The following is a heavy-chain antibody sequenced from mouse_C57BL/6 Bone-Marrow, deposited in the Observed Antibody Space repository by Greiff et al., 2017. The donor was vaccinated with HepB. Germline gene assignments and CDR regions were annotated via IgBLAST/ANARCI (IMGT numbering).Heavy chain of an antibody. Sequence: VKLQQPGAELVMPGASVKLSCKASGYTFTSYWMHWVKQRPGQGLEWIGEIDPSDSYTNYNQKFKGKSTLTVDKSSSTAYMQLSSLTSEDSAVYYCAREDYYGRWFAYWGQGTLVTVSA. D-gene: IGHD1-1*01. CDR2: IDPSDSYT. V-gene: IGHV1-69*01. J-gene: IGHJ3*01. CDR3: AREDYYGRWFAY. CDR1: GYTFTSYW.